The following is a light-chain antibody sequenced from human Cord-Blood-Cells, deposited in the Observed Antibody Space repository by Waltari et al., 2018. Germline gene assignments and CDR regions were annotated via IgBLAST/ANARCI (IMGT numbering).Light chain of an antibody. CDR2: DVS. CDR1: SSSVGGYNY. J-gene: IGLJ3*02. CDR3: SSYTSSSTWV. Sequence: QSALTQPASVSGSPGQSITISRTRTSSSVGGYNYASWYQQHPGKAPKLMIYDVSNRPSGVSNRFSGSKSGNTASLTISGLQAEDEADYYCSSYTSSSTWVFGGGTKLTVL. V-gene: IGLV2-14*01.